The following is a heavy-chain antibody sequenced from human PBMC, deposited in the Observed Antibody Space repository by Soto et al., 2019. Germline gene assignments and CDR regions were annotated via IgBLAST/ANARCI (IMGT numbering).Heavy chain of an antibody. CDR2: IYWNDDR. Sequence: QITLKESGPTLVKPTQPLTLTCTFSGFSLTTSGVGVAWIRQPPGKALEWLALIYWNDDRRYSPSLKSRLTITKDTSKNQVVLTMTSMDPVDTATYSCARNVGYSSSWFGNAFAPWGQGTLVTVSS. V-gene: IGHV2-5*01. CDR3: ARNVGYSSSWFGNAFAP. D-gene: IGHD2-2*01. CDR1: GFSLTTSGVG. J-gene: IGHJ5*02.